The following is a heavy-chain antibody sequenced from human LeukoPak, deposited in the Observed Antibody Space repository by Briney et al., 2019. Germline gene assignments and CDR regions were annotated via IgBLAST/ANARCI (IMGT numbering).Heavy chain of an antibody. CDR2: IYPGDSDT. CDR1: GYTFTSYG. Sequence: ASVKVSCKASGYTFTSYGISWVRQMPGKGLEWMGIIYPGDSDTRYSPSFQGQVTISADKSISTAYLQWSSLKASDTAMYYCARMDSYDSSGYFDYWGQGTLVTVSS. J-gene: IGHJ4*02. CDR3: ARMDSYDSSGYFDY. V-gene: IGHV5-51*01. D-gene: IGHD3-22*01.